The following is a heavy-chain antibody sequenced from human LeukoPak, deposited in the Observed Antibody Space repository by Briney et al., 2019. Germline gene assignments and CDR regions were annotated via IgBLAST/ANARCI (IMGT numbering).Heavy chain of an antibody. CDR3: ARGLYDILTGHSEGDWFDP. J-gene: IGHJ5*02. Sequence: ASVKVSCKASGYTFTSYYMHWVRQAPGQGLEWMGIINPSGGSTSYAQKFQGRVTMTRDTSTSTVYMELSSLRSEDTAVYYCARGLYDILTGHSEGDWFDPWGQGTLVTASS. V-gene: IGHV1-46*01. CDR2: INPSGGST. CDR1: GYTFTSYY. D-gene: IGHD3-9*01.